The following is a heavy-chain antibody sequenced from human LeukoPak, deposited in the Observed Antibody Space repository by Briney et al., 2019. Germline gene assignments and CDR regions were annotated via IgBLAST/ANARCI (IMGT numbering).Heavy chain of an antibody. Sequence: GGSLRLSCAASGFTVSSNYMNWVRQAPGKGLEWVAIIAYDGNYKHYADSVKGRFTMSRDDSKSTLSLQMNSLRPDDTAVYYCAKDLGSGLPPDGFDIWGQGTLVTVSS. CDR3: AKDLGSGLPPDGFDI. V-gene: IGHV3-30*18. CDR2: IAYDGNYK. D-gene: IGHD3-16*01. J-gene: IGHJ3*02. CDR1: GFTVSSNY.